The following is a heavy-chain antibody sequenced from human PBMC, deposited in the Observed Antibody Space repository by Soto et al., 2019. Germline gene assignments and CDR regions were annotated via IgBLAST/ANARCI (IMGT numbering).Heavy chain of an antibody. D-gene: IGHD4-17*01. Sequence: GSLRLSCAASGFTFSNAWMSWVRQAPGKGLEWVGRIKSKTDGGTTDYAAPVKGRFTISRDDSKNTLYLQMNSLKTEDTAVYYCTTADYGDYNYYYYGMDVWGQGTTVTVSS. V-gene: IGHV3-15*01. CDR3: TTADYGDYNYYYYGMDV. CDR1: GFTFSNAW. CDR2: IKSKTDGGTT. J-gene: IGHJ6*02.